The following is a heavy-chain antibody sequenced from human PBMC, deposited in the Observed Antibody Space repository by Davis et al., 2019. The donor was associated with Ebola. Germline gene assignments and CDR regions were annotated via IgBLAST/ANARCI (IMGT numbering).Heavy chain of an antibody. J-gene: IGHJ4*02. CDR2: INQDGSDK. CDR1: GFMFTDYW. CDR3: SSWSWGGLENY. D-gene: IGHD3-3*01. Sequence: GESLKISCAVSGFMFTDYWMTWVRQAPGKGLEWVAHINQDGSDKKYVDSVKGRFTISRDNAKNSLYLQMHSLRDEDTAVYYCSSWSWGGLENYWGQGTRVTVSS. V-gene: IGHV3-7*03.